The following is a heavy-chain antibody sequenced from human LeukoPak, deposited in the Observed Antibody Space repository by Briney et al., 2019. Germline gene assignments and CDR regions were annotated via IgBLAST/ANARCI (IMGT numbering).Heavy chain of an antibody. CDR2: IGYAGHT. D-gene: IGHD7-27*01. Sequence: GGSLRLSCAASGFTFSIYDMHCVRQVTGKGVEWVSGIGYAGHTYYSGSVKGRFTISRENAKNSLYLQMNDLTAGDTAVYYCTTGAEGWNHWGQGTLVTVSS. J-gene: IGHJ5*02. V-gene: IGHV3-13*01. CDR3: TTGAEGWNH. CDR1: GFTFSIYD.